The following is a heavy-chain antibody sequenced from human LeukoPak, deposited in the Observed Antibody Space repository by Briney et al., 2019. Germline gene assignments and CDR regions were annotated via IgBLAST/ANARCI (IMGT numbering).Heavy chain of an antibody. J-gene: IGHJ4*02. V-gene: IGHV3-33*06. Sequence: PGRSLKLTCAASGFTFSSCHIHWVRQAPGKGLEWVALVWHDGSKTYYADSVKGRFTVSRDNSKNTLYLQMNSLRAEDTAVYYCAKDSNDYGDYNYFDFWGQGTLVTVSS. CDR1: GFTFSSCH. CDR3: AKDSNDYGDYNYFDF. D-gene: IGHD4-17*01. CDR2: VWHDGSKT.